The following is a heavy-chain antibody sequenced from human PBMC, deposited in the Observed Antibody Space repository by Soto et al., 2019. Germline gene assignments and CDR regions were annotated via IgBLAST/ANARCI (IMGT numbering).Heavy chain of an antibody. D-gene: IGHD2-15*01. CDR1: GGTFSSYA. Sequence: QVQLVQSGAEVKKPGSSVKVSCKASGGTFSSYAISWVRQAPGQGLEWMGGIIPIFGTANYAQKFQGRGTITADESTSTAYMERSSLRSEDTAVYYCARGGLEVEVVWWFDPWGQGTLVTVSS. CDR3: ARGGLEVEVVWWFDP. J-gene: IGHJ5*02. CDR2: IIPIFGTA. V-gene: IGHV1-69*01.